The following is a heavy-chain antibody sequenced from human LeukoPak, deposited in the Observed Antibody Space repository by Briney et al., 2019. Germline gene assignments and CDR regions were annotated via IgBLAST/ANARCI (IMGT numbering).Heavy chain of an antibody. CDR3: ARPRDSSWSKTWDY. Sequence: GRSLRLSCAASGFTFNNYGMHWVRQAPGKGLEWVAVVSFNGTNKYYADSVKGRFTISRDNSKNTLYLQMDSLRAEDTAVYYCARPRDSSWSKTWDYWGQGTLVTVSS. D-gene: IGHD6-13*01. CDR2: VSFNGTNK. V-gene: IGHV3-30*03. CDR1: GFTFNNYG. J-gene: IGHJ4*02.